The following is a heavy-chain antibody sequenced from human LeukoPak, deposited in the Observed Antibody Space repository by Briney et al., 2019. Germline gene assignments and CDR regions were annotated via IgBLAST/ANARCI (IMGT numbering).Heavy chain of an antibody. J-gene: IGHJ1*01. CDR2: ISYDGSNK. V-gene: IGHV3-30*04. D-gene: IGHD3-10*01. CDR3: ARGGSGSYSYAEYFQH. CDR1: GFTFSSYA. Sequence: GSLRLSCAASGFTFSSYAMHWVRQAPGKGLEWVAVISYDGSNKYYADSVKGRFTISRDNSRNTLYLQMNSLRAEDTAVYYCARGGSGSYSYAEYFQHWGQGTLVTVSS.